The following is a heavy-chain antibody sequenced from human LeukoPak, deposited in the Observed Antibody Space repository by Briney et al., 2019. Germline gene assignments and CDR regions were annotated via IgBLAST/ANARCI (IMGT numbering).Heavy chain of an antibody. CDR2: MNPNSGDT. CDR3: AGGYSSSWSNWFDP. V-gene: IGHV1-8*01. Sequence: ASVKVSCEASGYTFTNYVVNWVRQATGQGLEWMGWMNPNSGDTGYAQKFQGRVTMTRDTSISTAYMELSSLTSEDTAVYYCAGGYSSSWSNWFDPWGQGTLVTVSS. D-gene: IGHD6-13*01. CDR1: GYTFTNYV. J-gene: IGHJ5*02.